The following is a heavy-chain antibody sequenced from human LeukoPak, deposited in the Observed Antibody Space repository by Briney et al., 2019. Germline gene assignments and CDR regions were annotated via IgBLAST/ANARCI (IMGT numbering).Heavy chain of an antibody. Sequence: GGSLRLSCAASGFTFSSYAMHWVRQAPGKGLEWVAVISYDGSNKYYADSVKGRFTISRDNSKSTLYLQMNSLRAEDTAVYYCASGDCSSTSCYNWGFDPWGQGTLVTVPS. V-gene: IGHV3-30-3*01. J-gene: IGHJ5*02. CDR1: GFTFSSYA. D-gene: IGHD2-2*01. CDR2: ISYDGSNK. CDR3: ASGDCSSTSCYNWGFDP.